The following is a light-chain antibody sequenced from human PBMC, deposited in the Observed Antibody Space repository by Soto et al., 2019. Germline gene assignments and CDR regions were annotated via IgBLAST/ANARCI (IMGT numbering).Light chain of an antibody. J-gene: IGKJ2*01. CDR3: QQYNSYPYT. V-gene: IGKV1-9*01. CDR1: QGISSY. CDR2: GAS. Sequence: DIQLTQSPSFLSASVGDRVTITCRASQGISSYLAWFQQKPGRAPNLLIYGASTLQSGVPSRFSGSGSGTDFTLTISNLQPEDFATYYCQQYNSYPYTFGQGTKLEIK.